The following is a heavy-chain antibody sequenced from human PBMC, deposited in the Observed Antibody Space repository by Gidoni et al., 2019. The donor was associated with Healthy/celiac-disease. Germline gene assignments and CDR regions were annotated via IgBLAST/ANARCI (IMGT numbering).Heavy chain of an antibody. V-gene: IGHV3-23*01. J-gene: IGHJ4*02. CDR1: GFPFSRYA. CDR2: ISGSGGST. CDR3: AKDRMVVTQLDTDDY. Sequence: EVQLLESGGGLVQPGGSLRLSCAASGFPFSRYAMSWVRQAPGTGLEWVSAISGSGGSTYYADSVKGRFTISRENSKNTLYLQMNSLRAEDTAVYYCAKDRMVVTQLDTDDYWGQGTLVTVSS. D-gene: IGHD2-15*01.